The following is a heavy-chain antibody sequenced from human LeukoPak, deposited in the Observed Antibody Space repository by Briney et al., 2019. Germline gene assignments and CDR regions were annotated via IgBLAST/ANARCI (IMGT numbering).Heavy chain of an antibody. CDR2: MWYDGSNK. J-gene: IGHJ4*02. D-gene: IGHD5-18*01. Sequence: GGSLRLSCAASGFTFSSYGMHWVRQAPGKGLEWVAVMWYDGSNKYYADSVKGRFTISRDNSKNTLYLQMNSLRAEDTAVYYCARGRGYSYVSPYYFDYWGQGTLVTVSS. CDR1: GFTFSSYG. V-gene: IGHV3-33*01. CDR3: ARGRGYSYVSPYYFDY.